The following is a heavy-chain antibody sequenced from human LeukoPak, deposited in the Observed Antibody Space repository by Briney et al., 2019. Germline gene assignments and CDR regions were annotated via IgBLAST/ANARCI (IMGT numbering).Heavy chain of an antibody. V-gene: IGHV4-39*02. Sequence: SETLSLTCTVSGGSISYSSYYWGWIRQPPGKGLEWIGSIYYTGSSYYNPSLKSRVTISVDTSKNQFSLKLRSVTAADTAVYYCARDCSGGSCFSGPFEYWGQGTLVAVSS. D-gene: IGHD2-15*01. J-gene: IGHJ4*02. CDR3: ARDCSGGSCFSGPFEY. CDR2: IYYTGSS. CDR1: GGSISYSSYY.